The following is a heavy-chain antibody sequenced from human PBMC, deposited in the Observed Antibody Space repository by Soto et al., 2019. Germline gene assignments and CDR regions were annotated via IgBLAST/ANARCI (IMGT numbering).Heavy chain of an antibody. D-gene: IGHD1-1*01. CDR3: ARSFTIIPSGMDV. Sequence: QVQLVESGGGVVQPGRSLRLSCAASGFTFSSYGMHWVRQAPGKGLEWVAVIWYDGSNKYYADSVKGRFTISRDNSKNTLYLQMNSLRAEDTAVYYCARSFTIIPSGMDVWGQGTTVTVSS. J-gene: IGHJ6*02. CDR1: GFTFSSYG. V-gene: IGHV3-33*01. CDR2: IWYDGSNK.